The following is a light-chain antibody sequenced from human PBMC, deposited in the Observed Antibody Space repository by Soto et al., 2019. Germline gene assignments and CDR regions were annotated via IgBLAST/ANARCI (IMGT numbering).Light chain of an antibody. CDR3: QQCNAWPPYT. CDR2: GAS. CDR1: QSVSSN. Sequence: EIVMTQSPATLSVSPGERATLSCMASQSVSSNLAWYQQKPGQAPRLLIYGASTRATGIQARFSGSGYGTEFTLNISGLQSEDFAGYSCQQCNAWPPYTFGQGTKLEIK. V-gene: IGKV3-15*01. J-gene: IGKJ2*01.